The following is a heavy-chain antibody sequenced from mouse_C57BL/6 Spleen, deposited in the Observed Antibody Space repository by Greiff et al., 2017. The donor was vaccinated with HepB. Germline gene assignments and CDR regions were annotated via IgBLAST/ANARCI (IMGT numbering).Heavy chain of an antibody. CDR1: GYTFTSYW. D-gene: IGHD2-9*01. CDR2: IDPSDSYT. J-gene: IGHJ2*01. V-gene: IGHV1-50*01. Sequence: QVQLQQPGAELVKPGASVKLSCKASGYTFTSYWMQWVKQRPGQGLEWIGEIDPSDSYTNYNQKCTGKATLTVDTSSSPAYMQLSSLTSEDSAVYYCARRPTMVNLYFDYWGQGTTLTVSS. CDR3: ARRPTMVNLYFDY.